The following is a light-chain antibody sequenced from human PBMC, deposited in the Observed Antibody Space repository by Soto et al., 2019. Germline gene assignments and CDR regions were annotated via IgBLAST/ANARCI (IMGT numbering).Light chain of an antibody. J-gene: IGKJ1*01. V-gene: IGKV1-5*01. CDR3: QQYNSYSWT. CDR2: DAS. CDR1: QSISYW. Sequence: DIQMTQAPSTLSASVGDRVTITCRASQSISYWLAWYQQKPGKAPNLLIYDASNLESGVPSRFSGSGFGTELTITISSLQPDDFETYYCQQYNSYSWTFGQGTKVDIK.